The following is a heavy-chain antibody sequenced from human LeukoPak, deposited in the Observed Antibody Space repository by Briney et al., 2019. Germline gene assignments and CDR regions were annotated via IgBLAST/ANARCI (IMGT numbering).Heavy chain of an antibody. CDR1: GFTFSTYA. J-gene: IGHJ3*01. Sequence: GGSLRLSCAASGFTFSTYAMTWLRQAPGKGLEWVSSISAGGDSTCYADSVKGRFTISRDNSKNTLFVQMDSLRGDDTAVYFCAKDTGRLGVREVFDFWGQGTMVNVSS. CDR2: ISAGGDST. CDR3: AKDTGRLGVREVFDF. D-gene: IGHD3-16*01. V-gene: IGHV3-23*01.